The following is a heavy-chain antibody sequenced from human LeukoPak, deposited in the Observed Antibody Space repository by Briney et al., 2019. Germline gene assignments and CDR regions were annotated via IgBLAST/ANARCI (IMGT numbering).Heavy chain of an antibody. CDR1: GFTFSSYA. V-gene: IGHV3-30*04. D-gene: IGHD3-22*01. Sequence: GGSLRLSCAASGFTFSSYAMHWVRQAPGKGLEWVAVISYDGSNKYYADSVKGRFTISRDNSKNTLYLQMNSLRAEDTAVYYCARSMHSYYYDSSGEFDYWGQGTLVTVSS. J-gene: IGHJ4*02. CDR2: ISYDGSNK. CDR3: ARSMHSYYYDSSGEFDY.